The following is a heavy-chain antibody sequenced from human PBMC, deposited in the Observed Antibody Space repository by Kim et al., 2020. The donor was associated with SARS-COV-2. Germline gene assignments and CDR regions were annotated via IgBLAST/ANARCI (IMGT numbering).Heavy chain of an antibody. D-gene: IGHD2-2*01. J-gene: IGHJ5*02. V-gene: IGHV1-69*01. CDR3: ARERDPQFLVGWFDP. Sequence: LKFRGRVTITANESTHTAYMELSSLRSEDTAVYYCARERDPQFLVGWFDPWGQGTLVTVSS.